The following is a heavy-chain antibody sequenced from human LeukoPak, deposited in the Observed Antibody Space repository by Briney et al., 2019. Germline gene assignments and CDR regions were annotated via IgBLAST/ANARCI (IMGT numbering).Heavy chain of an antibody. CDR2: IYYSGST. V-gene: IGHV4-39*07. D-gene: IGHD3-22*01. Sequence: SETLSLTCTVSGGSISSSSYYWGWIRQPPGKGLEWIGSIYYSGSTNYNPSLKSRVTISVDTSKNQFSLKLSSVTAADTAVYYCARGEVGSGYYYRRPGPFDYWGQGTLVTVSS. CDR1: GGSISSSSYY. J-gene: IGHJ4*02. CDR3: ARGEVGSGYYYRRPGPFDY.